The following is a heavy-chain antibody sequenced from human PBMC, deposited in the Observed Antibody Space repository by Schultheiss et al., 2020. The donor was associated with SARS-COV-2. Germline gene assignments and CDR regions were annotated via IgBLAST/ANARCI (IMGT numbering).Heavy chain of an antibody. J-gene: IGHJ4*02. CDR2: ISYDGSNK. V-gene: IGHV3-30*18. Sequence: GGSLRLSCAASGFTFSDYYMSWIRQAPGKGLEWVAVISYDGSNKYYADSVKGRFTISRDNSKNTLYLQMNSLRAEDTAVYYCAKEAGGFLNWGQGTLVTVSS. D-gene: IGHD3-3*01. CDR1: GFTFSDYY. CDR3: AKEAGGFLN.